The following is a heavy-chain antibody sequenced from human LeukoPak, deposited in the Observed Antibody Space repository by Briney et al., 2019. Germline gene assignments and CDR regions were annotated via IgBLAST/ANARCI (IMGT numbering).Heavy chain of an antibody. CDR2: INQGGSDK. CDR1: GLTFSGQW. Sequence: GGSQRLSCAASGLTFSGQWMRWVRQSPGEGREWVANINQGGSDKYYVDSVKVRFTISRDNANNLLYLQMNSLRGEDTAVYYCTRDRSRAEDDWGQGTLVTVSS. V-gene: IGHV3-7*01. D-gene: IGHD1-14*01. J-gene: IGHJ4*02. CDR3: TRDRSRAEDD.